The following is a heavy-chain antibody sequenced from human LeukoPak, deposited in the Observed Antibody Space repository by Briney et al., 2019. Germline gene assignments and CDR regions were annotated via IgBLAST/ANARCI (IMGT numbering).Heavy chain of an antibody. J-gene: IGHJ6*03. CDR3: ARTMANWGSYYYYMDV. CDR1: GFTFDDYA. V-gene: IGHV3-9*01. D-gene: IGHD7-27*01. CDR2: ISWNSGSI. Sequence: GGSLRLSCAASGFTFDDYAMHWVRQAPGKGLEWVSGISWNSGSIGYADSVKGRFTISRDNAKNSLYLQMNSLRAEDTAVYYCARTMANWGSYYYYMDVWGKGTTVTISS.